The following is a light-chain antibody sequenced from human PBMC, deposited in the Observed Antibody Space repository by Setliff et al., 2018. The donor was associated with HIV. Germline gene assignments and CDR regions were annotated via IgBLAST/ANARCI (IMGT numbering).Light chain of an antibody. Sequence: QSVLTQPASVSGSPGQSITISCTGSSSDIGTYNFVSWYQQYPNKAPKVVIYEVSVRPSGISTRFSGSKSGNTASLTISRLQPEDDADYYCTSYTTSSAPLVFGSGTKVTVL. CDR1: SSDIGTYNF. V-gene: IGLV2-14*01. CDR3: TSYTTSSAPLV. J-gene: IGLJ1*01. CDR2: EVS.